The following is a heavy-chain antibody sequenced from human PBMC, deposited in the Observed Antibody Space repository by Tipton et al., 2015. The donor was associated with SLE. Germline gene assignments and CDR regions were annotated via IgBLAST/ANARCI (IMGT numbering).Heavy chain of an antibody. CDR3: AREVYDFSRWGCFDY. Sequence: TLSLTCTVSGGSISSYYWSWIRQPPGKGLEWIGSIFYTGSTTYNPSLKSRLTMSVDTPKNQFSLKLTSVTAADTAVYYCAREVYDFSRWGCFDYWGQGTLVTVSS. D-gene: IGHD3/OR15-3a*01. J-gene: IGHJ4*02. CDR2: IFYTGST. V-gene: IGHV4-59*01. CDR1: GGSISSYY.